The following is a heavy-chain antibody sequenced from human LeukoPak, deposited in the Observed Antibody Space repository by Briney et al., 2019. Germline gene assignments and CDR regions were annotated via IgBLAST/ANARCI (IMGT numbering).Heavy chain of an antibody. CDR2: IRYDGSNK. V-gene: IGHV3-30*02. D-gene: IGHD6-19*01. Sequence: PGGSLRLSCAASGFTFSSYGMHWVRQAPGKGLEWVAFIRYDGSNKYYADSVKGRFTISRDNSKNTLYLQMNSLRAEDTAVYYCAKDLRAVAGGPYYMDVWGKGTTVTISS. J-gene: IGHJ6*03. CDR3: AKDLRAVAGGPYYMDV. CDR1: GFTFSSYG.